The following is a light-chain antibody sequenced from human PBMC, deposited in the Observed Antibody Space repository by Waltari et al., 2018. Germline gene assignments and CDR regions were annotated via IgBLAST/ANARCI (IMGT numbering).Light chain of an antibody. CDR2: KAN. CDR1: SGSLSTTSY. CDR3: ALYMGSGIWV. Sequence: QTVVTQEPSLSVSPGGTVTLTCALSSGSLSTTSYATWYQQTPGQAPRTLVYKANALSSGVPDRFSGSILGNTAALTITGAQADDESDYYCALYMGSGIWVFGGGTRLTVL. J-gene: IGLJ3*02. V-gene: IGLV8-61*01.